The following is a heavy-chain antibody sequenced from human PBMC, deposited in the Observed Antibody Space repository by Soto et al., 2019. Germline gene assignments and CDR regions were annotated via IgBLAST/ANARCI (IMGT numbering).Heavy chain of an antibody. V-gene: IGHV4-59*01. CDR3: AGQYYDFWSGPRLNYYGMDV. D-gene: IGHD3-3*01. CDR2: IYYSGST. CDR1: GGSISSYY. J-gene: IGHJ6*02. Sequence: LTCTVSGGSISSYYWSWIRQPPGKGLEWIGYIYYSGSTNYNPSLKSRVTISVDTSKNQFSLKLSSVTAADTAVYYCAGQYYDFWSGPRLNYYGMDVWGQGTTVTVSS.